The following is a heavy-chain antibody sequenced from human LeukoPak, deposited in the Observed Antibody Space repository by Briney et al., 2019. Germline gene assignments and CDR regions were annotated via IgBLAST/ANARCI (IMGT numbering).Heavy chain of an antibody. CDR3: ARVKLRYFDWLSFDY. Sequence: ASVKVSCKASGYTFTSYAMNWVRQAPGQGLEWMGWISAYNGNTNYAQKLQGRVTMTTDTSTSTAYMELRSLRSDDTAVYYCARVKLRYFDWLSFDYWGQGTLVTVSS. D-gene: IGHD3-9*01. J-gene: IGHJ4*02. CDR2: ISAYNGNT. V-gene: IGHV1-18*01. CDR1: GYTFTSYA.